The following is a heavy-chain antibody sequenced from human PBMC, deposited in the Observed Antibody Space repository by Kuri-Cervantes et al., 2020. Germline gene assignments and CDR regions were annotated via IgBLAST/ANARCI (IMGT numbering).Heavy chain of an antibody. CDR2: ISGSGGST. CDR1: GFTFSSYA. Sequence: ETLSLTCAASGFTFSSYAMSWVRQAPGKGLEWVSAISGSGGSTYYADSVKGRFTISRDNSKNTLYLQMNSLRAEDTAVYYCAKFSNLLPLGYCSGGSCYPRYFDYWGQGNLVTGSS. CDR3: AKFSNLLPLGYCSGGSCYPRYFDY. V-gene: IGHV3-23*01. J-gene: IGHJ4*02. D-gene: IGHD2-15*01.